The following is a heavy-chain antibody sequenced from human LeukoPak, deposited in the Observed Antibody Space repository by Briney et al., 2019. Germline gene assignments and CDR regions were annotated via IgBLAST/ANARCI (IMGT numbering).Heavy chain of an antibody. Sequence: GGSLRLSCAASGLTFSSYGIHWVRQAPGKGLEWVTFIGYDGRNKYYADSVKGRFTISRDNAKNTLYLQMSSLRVEDTAVYSCARANNFDYWGQGTLVTVSS. CDR1: GLTFSSYG. CDR2: IGYDGRNK. J-gene: IGHJ4*02. CDR3: ARANNFDY. V-gene: IGHV3-30*02. D-gene: IGHD4/OR15-4a*01.